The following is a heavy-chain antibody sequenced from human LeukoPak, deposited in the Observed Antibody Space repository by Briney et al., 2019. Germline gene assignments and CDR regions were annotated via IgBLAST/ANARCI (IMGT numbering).Heavy chain of an antibody. CDR1: GFTFSSYW. D-gene: IGHD2-8*01. V-gene: IGHV3-7*01. Sequence: SGGSLRLSCAASGFTFSSYWMSWVRQAPGKGLEWVANIKQDGSEKYYVDSVKGRFTISRDNAKNSLYLQMNSLRAEDTAVYYCARDYASMLCYYYMDVWGKGTTVTISS. CDR2: IKQDGSEK. CDR3: ARDYASMLCYYYMDV. J-gene: IGHJ6*03.